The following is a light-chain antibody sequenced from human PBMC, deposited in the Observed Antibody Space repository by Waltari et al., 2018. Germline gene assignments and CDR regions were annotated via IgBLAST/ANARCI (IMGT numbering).Light chain of an antibody. Sequence: DIQMTQSPSTLSASVGDRVTITCRASPSISTWVAWYQHKPGKAPKLLIYKASLLESGVPSRFSGSGSGTEFTLTISSLQPDDLATYYCQHYNSASPGVPFGQGTKLEIK. CDR1: PSISTW. J-gene: IGKJ2*01. V-gene: IGKV1-5*03. CDR3: QHYNSASPGVP. CDR2: KAS.